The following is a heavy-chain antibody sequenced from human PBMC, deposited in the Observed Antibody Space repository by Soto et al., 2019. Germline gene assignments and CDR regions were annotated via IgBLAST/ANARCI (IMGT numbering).Heavy chain of an antibody. J-gene: IGHJ4*02. CDR3: AKGVRFSSGYYFDY. V-gene: IGHV3-23*01. CDR1: GFTFSSYA. CDR2: ISGSGGST. Sequence: EVQLLESGGGLVQPGGSLRLSCAASGFTFSSYAMSWVRQAPGKGLEWVSAISGSGGSTYYADSVKCRFTISRDNSKNTLYLQMNSMRAEDTAVYYCAKGVRFSSGYYFDYWGQGTLVTVSS. D-gene: IGHD3-22*01.